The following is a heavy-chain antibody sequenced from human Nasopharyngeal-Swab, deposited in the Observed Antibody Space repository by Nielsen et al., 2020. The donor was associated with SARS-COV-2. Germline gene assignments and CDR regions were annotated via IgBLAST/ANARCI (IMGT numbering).Heavy chain of an antibody. V-gene: IGHV3-7*01. D-gene: IGHD5-24*01. Sequence: GESLKISCAASGFTFSSYGMHWVRQAPGKGLEWVANIKQDGSEKYYVDSVKGRFTISRDNAKNSLYLQMNSLRVEDTAVYYCARSEIWGQGTLVTVSS. J-gene: IGHJ4*02. CDR2: IKQDGSEK. CDR3: ARSEI. CDR1: GFTFSSYG.